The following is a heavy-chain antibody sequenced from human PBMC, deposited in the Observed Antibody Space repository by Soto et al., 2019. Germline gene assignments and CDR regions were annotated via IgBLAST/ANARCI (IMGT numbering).Heavy chain of an antibody. D-gene: IGHD3-3*01. J-gene: IGHJ5*02. V-gene: IGHV1-2*02. CDR3: ARDRVTIFGVVRNWFDP. CDR2: INPNSGGT. Sequence: GASVKVSCKASGYTFTGYYMHWVRQAPGQGLEWMGWINPNSGGTNYAQRFQGRVTMTRDTSISTAYMELSRLRSDDTAVYYCARDRVTIFGVVRNWFDPWGQGTLVTVSS. CDR1: GYTFTGYY.